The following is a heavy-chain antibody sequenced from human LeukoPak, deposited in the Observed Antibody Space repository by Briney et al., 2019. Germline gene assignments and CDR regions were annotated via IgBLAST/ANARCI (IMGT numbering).Heavy chain of an antibody. CDR3: AAQKRGNYRPYYFDY. J-gene: IGHJ4*02. D-gene: IGHD3-16*02. Sequence: PGGSLRLSCAASGFTFSSYAMNWVRQAPGKGLEWVSAITGSGGRTYYADSVKGRFTISRDSSKNTLYLQMNSLRAEDTAVYYCAAQKRGNYRPYYFDYWGQGTLVTVSS. CDR2: ITGSGGRT. CDR1: GFTFSSYA. V-gene: IGHV3-23*01.